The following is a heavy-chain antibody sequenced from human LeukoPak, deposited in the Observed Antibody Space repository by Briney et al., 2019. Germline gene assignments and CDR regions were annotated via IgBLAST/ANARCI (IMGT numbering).Heavy chain of an antibody. J-gene: IGHJ4*02. CDR2: INGGSDNA. D-gene: IGHD3-10*01. CDR1: GYTFTSYA. V-gene: IGHV1-3*01. CDR3: ARSLGSHNFDY. Sequence: ASVKVSCKASGYTFTSYAMHWVRQAPGQRLEWMGWINGGSDNAKYLQKFQGRVTISRDTSASTAYMELSGLRSEDTAVYYCARSLGSHNFDYWGQGTLVTVSS.